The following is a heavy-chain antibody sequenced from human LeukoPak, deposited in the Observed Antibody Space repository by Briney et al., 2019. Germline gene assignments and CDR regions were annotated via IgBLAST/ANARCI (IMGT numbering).Heavy chain of an antibody. J-gene: IGHJ6*03. D-gene: IGHD2-2*03. V-gene: IGHV1-2*02. CDR1: GYTFTGYY. Sequence: AASVKVSCKASGYTFTGYYMHWVRQAPGQGLEWMGWINPNSGGTNYAQKFQGRVTMTRDTSISTAYMELSRLRSDDTAVYYCARDLWIGFDYYYYYYMVVWGKGTTVTISS. CDR3: ARDLWIGFDYYYYYYMVV. CDR2: INPNSGGT.